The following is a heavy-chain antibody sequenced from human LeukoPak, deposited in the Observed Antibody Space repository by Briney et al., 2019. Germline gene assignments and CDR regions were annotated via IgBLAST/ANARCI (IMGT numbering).Heavy chain of an antibody. D-gene: IGHD6-13*01. CDR1: GFTFSTYG. J-gene: IGHJ4*02. V-gene: IGHV3-30*03. CDR2: ISYDENNK. CDR3: AVHPHGQQLALGYFDY. Sequence: GRSLRLSCATSGFTFSTYGMHWVRQAPGKGLEWVAVISYDENNKYYADSVKGRFTISRDNSKNTLYLQMNSLRTEDTAVYYCAVHPHGQQLALGYFDYWGQGTLVIVSS.